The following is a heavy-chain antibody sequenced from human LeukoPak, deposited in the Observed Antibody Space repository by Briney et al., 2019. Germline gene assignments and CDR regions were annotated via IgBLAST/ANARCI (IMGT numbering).Heavy chain of an antibody. CDR2: IIPIFGTA. D-gene: IGHD3-10*01. J-gene: IGHJ6*02. Sequence: GASVKVSCKASGGXFSSYAMSWVRQAPGQGLEWMGGIIPIFGTANYAQKFQGRVTITADESTSTAYMELSSLRSEDTAVYYCARGAGATRYYYGMDVWGQGTTVTVSS. CDR1: GGXFSSYA. V-gene: IGHV1-69*13. CDR3: ARGAGATRYYYGMDV.